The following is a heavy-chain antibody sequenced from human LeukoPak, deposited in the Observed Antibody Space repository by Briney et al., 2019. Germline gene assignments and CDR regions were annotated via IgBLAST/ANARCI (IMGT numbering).Heavy chain of an antibody. CDR3: AKEGFAYYDFWSSYYSGDFDY. V-gene: IGHV3-23*01. J-gene: IGHJ4*02. CDR1: GFTSGTYW. Sequence: GGSLRLSCAASGFTSGTYWMSWVRQAPGKGLEWVSAISGSGGSTYYADSVKGRFTISRDNSKNTLYLQMNSLRAEDTAVYYCAKEGFAYYDFWSSYYSGDFDYWGQGTLVTVSS. D-gene: IGHD3-3*01. CDR2: ISGSGGST.